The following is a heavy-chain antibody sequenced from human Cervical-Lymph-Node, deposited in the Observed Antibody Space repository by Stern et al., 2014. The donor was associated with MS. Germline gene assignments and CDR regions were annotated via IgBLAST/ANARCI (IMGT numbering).Heavy chain of an antibody. D-gene: IGHD2/OR15-2a*01. CDR1: GFTFSSYA. V-gene: IGHV3-23*04. CDR2: ISGSGGHT. CDR3: AKDSIIDGFFDY. Sequence: EMQLVESGGGLVQPGGSLRLSCAVSGFTFSSYAMSWVRQAPGKGLEWVASISGSGGHTFYGDSVKGRFTISRDNSKDTLYLQMNSLRAEDTAVYYCAKDSIIDGFFDYWGQGTLVTVSS. J-gene: IGHJ4*02.